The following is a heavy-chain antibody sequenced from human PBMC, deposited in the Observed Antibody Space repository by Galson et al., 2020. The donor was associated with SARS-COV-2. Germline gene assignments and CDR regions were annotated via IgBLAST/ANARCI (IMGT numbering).Heavy chain of an antibody. D-gene: IGHD3-9*01. V-gene: IGHV4-39*01. J-gene: IGHJ5*02. Sequence: SETLSLTCIVSGGSVTSRSYFWGWIRQPPGKGLEWIGSSHYSGKIYYTPSLKSRVTISVDTSKNQFPLRLNSVTAADTAVYYCARQSIAIELWLEGGDWFDPWGQGTLVTVSS. CDR1: GGSVTSRSYF. CDR3: ARQSIAIELWLEGGDWFDP. CDR2: SHYSGKI.